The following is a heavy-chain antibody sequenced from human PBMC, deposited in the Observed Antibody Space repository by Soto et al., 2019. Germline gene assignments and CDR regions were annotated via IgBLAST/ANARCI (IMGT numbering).Heavy chain of an antibody. J-gene: IGHJ4*02. CDR1: GFTFSHYA. CDR3: ATSPTSSAWSLVDY. Sequence: QVQLVESGGGVVQSGRSLRLSCVASGFTFSHYAMYWVRQAPGKGLEWVALISFDGSSEYYADSVKGRFTISRDNSKNTLYLPVNSRRREDTAVYHCATSPTSSAWSLVDYWGLGPLVTVSS. D-gene: IGHD6-19*01. CDR2: ISFDGSSE. V-gene: IGHV3-30*03.